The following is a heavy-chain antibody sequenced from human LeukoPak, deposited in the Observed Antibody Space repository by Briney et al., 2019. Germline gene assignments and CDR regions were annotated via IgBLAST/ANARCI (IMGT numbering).Heavy chain of an antibody. CDR1: GGSISSSSYY. J-gene: IGHJ4*02. Sequence: SETLSLTCTVSGGSISSSSYYWGWIRQPPGKGLEWIGSIYYSGSTYYNPSLKSRVTISVDTSKNQFSLKLSSVTAADTAVYYCARQSSFDYWGQGTLVTXS. CDR3: ARQSSFDY. V-gene: IGHV4-39*01. CDR2: IYYSGST.